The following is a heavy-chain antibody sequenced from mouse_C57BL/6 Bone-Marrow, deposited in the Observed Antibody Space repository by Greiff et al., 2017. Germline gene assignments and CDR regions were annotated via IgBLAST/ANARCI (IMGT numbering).Heavy chain of an antibody. J-gene: IGHJ2*01. CDR3: ARGDQLGRRDFDY. CDR2: ISSGGSYT. D-gene: IGHD4-1*02. Sequence: EVQRVESGGDLVKPGGSLKLSCAASGFTFSSYGMSWVRQTPDKRLEWVATISSGGSYTYYPDSVKGRFTISRDNAKNTLYLQMSSLKSEDTAMYYCARGDQLGRRDFDYWGQGTTRTVSS. CDR1: GFTFSSYG. V-gene: IGHV5-6*01.